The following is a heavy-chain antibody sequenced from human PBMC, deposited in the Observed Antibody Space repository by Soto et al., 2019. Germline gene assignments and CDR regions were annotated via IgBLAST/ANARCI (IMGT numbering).Heavy chain of an antibody. CDR1: GFTFSNAW. CDR3: ARAAAGGYSAYEVFDY. Sequence: GSLRLSCAASGFTFSNAWMSWVRQPPGKGLEWIGEIYHSGSTNYNPSLKSRVTISVDKSKNQFSLKLSSVTAADTAVYYCARAAAGGYSAYEVFDYWGQGTLVTVSS. J-gene: IGHJ4*02. D-gene: IGHD5-12*01. CDR2: IYHSGST. V-gene: IGHV4-4*02.